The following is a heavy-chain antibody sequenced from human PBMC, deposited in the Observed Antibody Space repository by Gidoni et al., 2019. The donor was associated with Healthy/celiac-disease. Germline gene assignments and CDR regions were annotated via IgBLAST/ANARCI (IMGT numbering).Heavy chain of an antibody. CDR2: ISWNSGSI. V-gene: IGHV3-9*01. Sequence: EVQIVESGGGLVQHGRSMRLSCAASGFTFADYARHWVRQAPGKGLEWVSGISWNSGSIGYADSVKGRFTISRDNVKNSLYLQMNSLRAEDTALYYCAIEGIAVAGTISNAFDIWGQGTMVTVSS. J-gene: IGHJ3*02. D-gene: IGHD6-19*01. CDR3: AIEGIAVAGTISNAFDI. CDR1: GFTFADYA.